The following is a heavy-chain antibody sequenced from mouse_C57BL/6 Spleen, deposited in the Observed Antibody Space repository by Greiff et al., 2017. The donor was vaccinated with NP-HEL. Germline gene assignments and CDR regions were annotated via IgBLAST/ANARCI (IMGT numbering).Heavy chain of an antibody. V-gene: IGHV1-52*01. CDR2: IDPSDSET. CDR3: AVRRYAMDY. J-gene: IGHJ4*01. D-gene: IGHD2-14*01. Sequence: QVQLQQPGAELVRPGSSVKLSCKASGYTFTSYWMHWVKQRPIQGLEWIGNIDPSDSETHYNQKFKDKATLTVDKSSSTAYMQLSSLTSEDAAVYYCAVRRYAMDYWGQGTSVTVSS. CDR1: GYTFTSYW.